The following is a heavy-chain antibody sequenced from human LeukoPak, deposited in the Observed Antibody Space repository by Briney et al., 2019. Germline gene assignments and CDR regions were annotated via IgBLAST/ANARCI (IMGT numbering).Heavy chain of an antibody. V-gene: IGHV3-7*01. J-gene: IGHJ4*02. Sequence: PGGSLRLSCVVSEFTFSSYWMTWVRQAPGKGLEWVANIKKDGSEKYYLDSVKGRFTISRDNAKNSLYLQMNSLRAEDTAMYYCASSTVEMAAILDHDWGQGTLVIVSS. D-gene: IGHD5-24*01. CDR1: EFTFSSYW. CDR3: ASSTVEMAAILDHD. CDR2: IKKDGSEK.